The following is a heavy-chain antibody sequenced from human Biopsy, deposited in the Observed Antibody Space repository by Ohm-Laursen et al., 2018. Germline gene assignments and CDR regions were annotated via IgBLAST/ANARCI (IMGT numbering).Heavy chain of an antibody. Sequence: SSVKVSCKASGDTFTTSAISWVRQVPGQGLDWMGRISPILGTVDYGQNFQGIVTIRADTSTTFLELTSLRYDDTAVYYCASGDAGGNGLDVWGLGTTVTVSS. CDR2: ISPILGTV. CDR1: GDTFTTSA. D-gene: IGHD3-10*01. V-gene: IGHV1-69*04. J-gene: IGHJ6*02. CDR3: ASGDAGGNGLDV.